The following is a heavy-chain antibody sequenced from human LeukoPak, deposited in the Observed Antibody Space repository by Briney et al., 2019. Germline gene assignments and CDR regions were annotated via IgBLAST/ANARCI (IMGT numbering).Heavy chain of an antibody. CDR2: IYYSGST. J-gene: IGHJ3*02. D-gene: IGHD3-3*01. Sequence: SETLSLTCTVSGGSISSYYWSWIRQPPGKGLEWIGYIYYSGSTNYNPSLKSRGTISVDTSNNQFSPKLSSVTAADTAVYYCARITDRTIFGEIMHGFDIWGQGTPVTVSS. CDR3: ARITDRTIFGEIMHGFDI. CDR1: GGSISSYY. V-gene: IGHV4-59*08.